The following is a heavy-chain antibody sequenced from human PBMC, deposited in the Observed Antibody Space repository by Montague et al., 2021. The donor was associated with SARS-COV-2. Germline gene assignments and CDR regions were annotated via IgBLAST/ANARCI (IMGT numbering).Heavy chain of an antibody. V-gene: IGHV4-34*01. CDR1: GGSFSGYY. D-gene: IGHD5-12*01. J-gene: IGHJ4*02. CDR2: INHSGST. Sequence: SETLSLTCAVYGGSFSGYYWSWIRQPPGKGLEWIGEINHSGSTNYNPPLKSRVTISVDTSKNQFSLKLTSVTAADTAVYYCARAHSGSWAHLDNWGQGSLVTVSS. CDR3: ARAHSGSWAHLDN.